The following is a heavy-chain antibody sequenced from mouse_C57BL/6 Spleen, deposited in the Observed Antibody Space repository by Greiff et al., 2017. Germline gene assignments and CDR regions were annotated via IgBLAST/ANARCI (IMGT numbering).Heavy chain of an antibody. CDR2: IDPANGNT. D-gene: IGHD1-1*01. CDR3: ARSDGSSYPYYFDY. J-gene: IGHJ2*01. Sequence: EVMLVESVAELVRPGASVKLSCTASGFNIKNTYMHWVKQRPEQGLEWIGRIDPANGNTKYAPKFQGKATITADTSSNTAYLQLSSLTSEDTAIYYCARSDGSSYPYYFDYWGQGTTLTVSS. V-gene: IGHV14-3*01. CDR1: GFNIKNTY.